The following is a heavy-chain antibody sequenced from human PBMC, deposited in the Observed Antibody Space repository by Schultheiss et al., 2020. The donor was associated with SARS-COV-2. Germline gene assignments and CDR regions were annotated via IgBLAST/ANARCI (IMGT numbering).Heavy chain of an antibody. Sequence: SETLSLTCGVSGDSSSSADYSWSWIRQPPGKGLEWIGYISQSGYTYYNPSLKSRVTISVDTSKNQFSLKLNSVTAADTAVYYCATSLRDDYAMDVWGQGTTVTVSS. D-gene: IGHD3-16*01. CDR2: ISQSGYT. J-gene: IGHJ6*02. V-gene: IGHV4-30-2*01. CDR1: GDSSSSADYS. CDR3: ATSLRDDYAMDV.